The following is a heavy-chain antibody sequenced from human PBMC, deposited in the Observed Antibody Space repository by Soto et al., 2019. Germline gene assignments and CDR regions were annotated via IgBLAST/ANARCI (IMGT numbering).Heavy chain of an antibody. CDR1: GFNFDDYY. J-gene: IGHJ5*02. CDR3: SRDAWGGP. D-gene: IGHD3-10*01. V-gene: IGHV3-11*01. CDR2: INSDGTTT. Sequence: GGSLRLSXAASGFNFDDYYMSWIRQAPGKGLEWVADINSDGTTTHYADSVKGRFTISRDNAKKSVYLQMISLRVDDTAVYYCSRDAWGGPSGQGTMVTVSS.